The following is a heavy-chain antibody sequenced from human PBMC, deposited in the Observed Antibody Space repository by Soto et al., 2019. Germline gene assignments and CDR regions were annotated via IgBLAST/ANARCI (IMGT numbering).Heavy chain of an antibody. CDR2: INSDGSRI. V-gene: IGHV3-74*01. D-gene: IGHD2-15*01. Sequence: EVQLVESGGGSVQPGGSLRLSCAASGFTFSDYWMHWVRQAPGKGLVWLSRINSDGSRISQADSVKGRFTISRDNSKSTVYLQINSLRVEDSAVYYCARGIKNKYRMDVCGQGTTLIVSS. J-gene: IGHJ6*02. CDR1: GFTFSDYW. CDR3: ARGIKNKYRMDV.